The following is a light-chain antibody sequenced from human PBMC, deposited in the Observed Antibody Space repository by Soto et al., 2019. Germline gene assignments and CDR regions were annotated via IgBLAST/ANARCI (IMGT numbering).Light chain of an antibody. CDR3: QHYNSYSEA. J-gene: IGKJ1*01. V-gene: IGKV1-5*03. CDR2: KAS. CDR1: QIISW. Sequence: DIQMTQSPSTLSASVGDRVTITCRASQIISWLAWYQQKPGKAPKLLIYKASTLKSGVPSRFSGSGSGTEFTLTISSLQPDDFATYYCQHYNSYSEAFGQGTKVDIK.